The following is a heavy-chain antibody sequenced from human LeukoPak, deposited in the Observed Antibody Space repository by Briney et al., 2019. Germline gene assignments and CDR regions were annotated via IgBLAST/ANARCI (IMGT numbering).Heavy chain of an antibody. CDR2: IFDSGNT. CDR3: ERKATVTTGWYFDL. V-gene: IGHV4-31*03. CDR1: GGSVSSGCYY. D-gene: IGHD4-17*01. Sequence: PSETLSLTCPLSGGSVSSGCYYWGWIRQHPGKGLEWLGYIFDSGNTYYNPSLKSRVTISADTSTNQFSLKMSSVTAADPAVYYCERKATVTTGWYFDLWGRGTPVTVSS. J-gene: IGHJ2*01.